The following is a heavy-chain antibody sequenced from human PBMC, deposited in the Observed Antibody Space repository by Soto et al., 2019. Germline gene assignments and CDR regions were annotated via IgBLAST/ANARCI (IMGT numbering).Heavy chain of an antibody. CDR2: ISWNSGSI. Sequence: PGGSLRLSCAASGFTFDDYAMHWVRQAPGKGLEWVSGISWNSGSIGYADSVTGRFTISRDNAKNSLYLQMNSLRAEDTALYYCAKDTWEDYYDSSGYYDYWGQGTLVTVSS. CDR1: GFTFDDYA. D-gene: IGHD3-22*01. J-gene: IGHJ4*02. V-gene: IGHV3-9*01. CDR3: AKDTWEDYYDSSGYYDY.